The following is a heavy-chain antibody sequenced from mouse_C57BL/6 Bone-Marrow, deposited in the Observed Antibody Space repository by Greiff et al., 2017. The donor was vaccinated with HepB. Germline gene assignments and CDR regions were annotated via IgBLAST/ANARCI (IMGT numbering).Heavy chain of an antibody. CDR1: GYTFTSYW. V-gene: IGHV1-64*01. J-gene: IGHJ3*01. D-gene: IGHD1-1*01. Sequence: QVQLQQPGAELVKPGASVKLSCKASGYTFTSYWMHWVKQRPGQGLEWIGMIHPNSGSTNYNEKFKSKATLTVDKSSSTAYMQLSSLTSEDSAVYYCARSLLRYYYGSSWFAYWGQGTLVTVSA. CDR3: ARSLLRYYYGSSWFAY. CDR2: IHPNSGST.